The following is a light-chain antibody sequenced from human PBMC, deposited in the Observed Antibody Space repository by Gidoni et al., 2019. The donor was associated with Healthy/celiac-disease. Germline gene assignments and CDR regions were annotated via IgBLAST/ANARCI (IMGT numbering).Light chain of an antibody. CDR1: SGHSSYA. Sequence: QLVLTHSPSASASLGASVKLTCTLSSGHSSYAIAWHQQQPEKAPRYLMKLNSDGSHSKGDGIPDRFSGSSSGAERYLTISSLQSEDEADYYCQTWGTGIRVFGGGTKLTVL. V-gene: IGLV4-69*01. J-gene: IGLJ3*02. CDR3: QTWGTGIRV. CDR2: LNSDGSH.